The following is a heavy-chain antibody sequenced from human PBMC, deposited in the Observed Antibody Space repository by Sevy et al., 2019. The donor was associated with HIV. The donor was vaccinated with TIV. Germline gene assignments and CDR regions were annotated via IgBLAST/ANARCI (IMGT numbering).Heavy chain of an antibody. CDR2: IYYSGST. CDR3: ARRWGSSGWYRGGMDV. V-gene: IGHV4-39*01. CDR1: GGSISSSSYY. D-gene: IGHD6-19*01. J-gene: IGHJ6*02. Sequence: SETLSLICTVSGGSISSSSYYWGWIRQPPGKGLEWIGSIYYSGSTYYNPSLKSRVTISVDTSKNQFSLKLSSVTAADTAVYYCARRWGSSGWYRGGMDVWGQGTTVTVSS.